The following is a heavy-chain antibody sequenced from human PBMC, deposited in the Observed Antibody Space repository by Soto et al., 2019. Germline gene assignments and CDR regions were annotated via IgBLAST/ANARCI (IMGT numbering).Heavy chain of an antibody. J-gene: IGHJ6*02. D-gene: IGHD4-4*01. V-gene: IGHV1-69*06. Sequence: QVQLVQSVAEVKKPGSSVKVSCKASGGTFSSYAISWVRQAPGQVLEWMGGIIPSFGTANYAQKFQCRVTITADKSTSTSYMALSSLRSEVTSVYYCALQICSNYLFRSCGLDVWGQGTTVTVSS. CDR2: IIPSFGTA. CDR1: GGTFSSYA. CDR3: ALQICSNYLFRSCGLDV.